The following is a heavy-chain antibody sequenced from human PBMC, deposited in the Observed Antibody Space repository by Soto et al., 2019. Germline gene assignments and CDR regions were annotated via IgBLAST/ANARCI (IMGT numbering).Heavy chain of an antibody. CDR2: MYYSGST. CDR3: ARDNPEVCRPAFDP. V-gene: IGHV4-31*03. J-gene: IGHJ5*02. Sequence: ASETLSLTCTVSGDSITSGTFYWNWIRQYPGKGLEWIGYMYYSGSTYYNPSLKSRVSISRDTSKNQFSLSLSSVTDADTAVYYCARDNPEVCRPAFDPWG. CDR1: GDSITSGTFY.